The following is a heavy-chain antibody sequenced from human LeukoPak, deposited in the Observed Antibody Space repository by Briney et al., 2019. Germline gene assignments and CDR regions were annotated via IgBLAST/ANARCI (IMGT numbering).Heavy chain of an antibody. J-gene: IGHJ4*02. V-gene: IGHV3-21*01. CDR2: ISSSSSYI. CDR3: ARENRYYGSSGLNYVDY. D-gene: IGHD3-22*01. Sequence: GGSLRLSCAASGFTFISYSMSWVRQAPGKGLEWVSSISSSSSYIYYADSVKGRFTISRDNAKNSLYLQMNSLRAEDTAVYYCARENRYYGSSGLNYVDYWGQGTLVTVSS. CDR1: GFTFISYS.